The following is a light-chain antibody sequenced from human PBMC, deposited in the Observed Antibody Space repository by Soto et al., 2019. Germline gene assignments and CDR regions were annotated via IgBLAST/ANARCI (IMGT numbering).Light chain of an antibody. J-gene: IGKJ1*01. Sequence: EMVMTQSPATLSVSPGERATLSCRASQSIGTNLAWYQQKPGQAPRLLIYGASTRATGIPATFSGSGSGTDFTLTISSLEPEDFAVYYCQQRSNWPPWTFGQGTKVDIK. CDR1: QSIGTN. CDR3: QQRSNWPPWT. V-gene: IGKV3-11*01. CDR2: GAS.